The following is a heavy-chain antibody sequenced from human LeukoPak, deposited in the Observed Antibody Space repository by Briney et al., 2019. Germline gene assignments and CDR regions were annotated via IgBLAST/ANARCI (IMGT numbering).Heavy chain of an antibody. CDR3: VRDNPRCCGVIPANIDDY. CDR1: GLTFSRDS. J-gene: IGHJ4*02. CDR2: INGGGSPI. V-gene: IGHV3-48*01. D-gene: IGHD2-21*01. Sequence: GGSLRLSCAATGLTFSRDSMNWVRQAPGKGLEWVSYINGGGSPIFYADSVRGRFTISRDNAKNSLHLQMNSLRAEDTAVYCCVRDNPRCCGVIPANIDDYWGQGTLVTVSS.